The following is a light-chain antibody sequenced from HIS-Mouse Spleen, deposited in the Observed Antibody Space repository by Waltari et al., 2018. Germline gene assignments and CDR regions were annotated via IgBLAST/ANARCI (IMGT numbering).Light chain of an antibody. Sequence: QSALTQPASVSGSPGQSITISCTGTSSDVGGYNYVSWYQQHPGKAPKLMIYDVSNRPSGVSNRFSGSKSGNTASLTISGLQAEDEADYYCSSYTSSSFNVVFGGGTKLIVL. CDR2: DVS. CDR1: SSDVGGYNY. CDR3: SSYTSSSFNVV. V-gene: IGLV2-14*03. J-gene: IGLJ2*01.